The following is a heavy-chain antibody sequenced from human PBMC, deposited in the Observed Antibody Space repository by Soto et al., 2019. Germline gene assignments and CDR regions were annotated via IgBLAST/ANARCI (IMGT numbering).Heavy chain of an antibody. CDR1: GGSFSGYY. CDR2: INHSGST. CDR3: ARVGTIVVVPAAINWFDP. V-gene: IGHV4-34*01. Sequence: TLSLTCAVYGGSFSGYYWSWIRQPPGKGLEWIGEINHSGSTNYNPSLKSRVTISVDTSKNQFSLKLSSVTAADTAVYYCARVGTIVVVPAAINWFDPWGQGTLVTVSS. D-gene: IGHD2-2*01. J-gene: IGHJ5*02.